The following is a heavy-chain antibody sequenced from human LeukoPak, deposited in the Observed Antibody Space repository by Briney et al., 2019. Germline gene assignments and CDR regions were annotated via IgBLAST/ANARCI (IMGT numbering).Heavy chain of an antibody. J-gene: IGHJ4*02. CDR2: INQDGSKK. CDR3: ARAYYYDSRNYFNPTSSFGY. Sequence: PGGSLRLSCEASGFTFSNYWMSWVRHAPGKGLEWVANINQDGSKKYFVDSVKGRFTISRDNAKNSLYLQMNSLRAEDTAVYYCARAYYYDSRNYFNPTSSFGYWEQGTLVTVAS. CDR1: GFTFSNYW. D-gene: IGHD3-10*01. V-gene: IGHV3-7*04.